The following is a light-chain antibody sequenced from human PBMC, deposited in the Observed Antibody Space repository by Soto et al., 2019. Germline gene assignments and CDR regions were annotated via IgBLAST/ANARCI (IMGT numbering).Light chain of an antibody. V-gene: IGKV2D-29*01. J-gene: IGKJ5*01. CDR2: DAS. CDR3: MQRTHVPIT. CDR1: QRLLYSYGKTY. Sequence: DVVVSPTPLSLSVTPGQPASMSCKCIQRLLYSYGKTYLYWYLQRPGQPPQLLIYDASNRFSGVPDRFSGSGSGTDFTLKISRVEAEDVGVYYCMQRTHVPITFGQGTRLEI.